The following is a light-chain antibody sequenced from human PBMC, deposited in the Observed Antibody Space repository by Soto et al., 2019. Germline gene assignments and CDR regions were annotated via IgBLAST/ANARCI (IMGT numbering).Light chain of an antibody. CDR2: DAS. J-gene: IGKJ4*01. CDR3: QQYDNLPLT. CDR1: HDIGNY. V-gene: IGKV1-33*01. Sequence: DIQMTQSPSSLSASVGDRVTITCVASHDIGNYLNWYQQKPGKAPKLLIYDASNLETGVPSRFSGSGPGTDFTFTISSLQPEDIATYYCQQYDNLPLTFGGGTKVDIK.